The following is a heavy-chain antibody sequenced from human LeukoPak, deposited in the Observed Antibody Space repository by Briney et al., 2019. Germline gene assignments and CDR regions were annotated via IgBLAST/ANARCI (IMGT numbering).Heavy chain of an antibody. J-gene: IGHJ4*02. Sequence: ASVKVSCKASGYTFSVYGITWVRQAPGQGLEWMGWISPYNGNTSCAQKLQGRVTMTTDTSTSTAYMELKSLRSDDTAVYYCARVGSNYGFDYWGQGTLVTVSS. CDR1: GYTFSVYG. D-gene: IGHD4-11*01. CDR3: ARVGSNYGFDY. V-gene: IGHV1-18*01. CDR2: ISPYNGNT.